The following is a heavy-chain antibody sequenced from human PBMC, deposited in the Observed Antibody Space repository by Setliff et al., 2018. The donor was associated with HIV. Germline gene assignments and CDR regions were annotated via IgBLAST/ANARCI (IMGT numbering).Heavy chain of an antibody. J-gene: IGHJ4*02. CDR1: GFTFSSYA. Sequence: GESLRLSCAASGFTFSSYAMSWVRQAPGKGLEWVSAISGSGGSTYYADSVKGRFTISRDNSKNTLYLQMNSLRAEDTAVYYCARYPGSGYYYAPFDYWGQGTLVTVSS. D-gene: IGHD3-22*01. V-gene: IGHV3-23*01. CDR3: ARYPGSGYYYAPFDY. CDR2: ISGSGGST.